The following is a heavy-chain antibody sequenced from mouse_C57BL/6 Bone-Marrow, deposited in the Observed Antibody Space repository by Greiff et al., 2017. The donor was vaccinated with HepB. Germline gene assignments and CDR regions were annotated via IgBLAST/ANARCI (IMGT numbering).Heavy chain of an antibody. D-gene: IGHD2-2*01. CDR2: INPNNGGT. CDR3: ARGVTTPYYAMDY. V-gene: IGHV1-18*01. CDR1: GYTFTDYN. J-gene: IGHJ4*01. Sequence: VQLKESGPELVKPGASVKIPCKASGYTFTDYNMDWVKQSHGKSLEWIGDINPNNGGTIYNQKFKGKATLTVDKSSSTAYMELRSLTSEDTAVYYCARGVTTPYYAMDYWGQGTSVTVSS.